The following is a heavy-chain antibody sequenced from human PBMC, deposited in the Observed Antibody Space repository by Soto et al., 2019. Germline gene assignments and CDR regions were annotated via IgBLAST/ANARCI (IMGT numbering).Heavy chain of an antibody. D-gene: IGHD6-6*01. J-gene: IGHJ4*01. V-gene: IGHV1-18*01. CDR2: VSAYNGER. CDR1: GYTFTNYG. Sequence: QVQLVQSGAEVKKPGASVKVSCKASGYTFTNYGINWVRQAPGQGLEWLGWVSAYNGERRYAQRVQDRVIMTTDTSTTTAYMELRSLRSDDTAVYYCSRGTSIPAPGDYWGQGTLVTVSS. CDR3: SRGTSIPAPGDY.